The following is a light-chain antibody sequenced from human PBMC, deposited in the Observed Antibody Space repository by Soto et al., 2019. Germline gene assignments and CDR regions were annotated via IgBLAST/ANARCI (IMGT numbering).Light chain of an antibody. CDR3: QQYGSSPQT. CDR1: QSVSSSY. Sequence: EIVTTQSPATLSSSPGERATLSCRASQSVSSSYLAWYQQTPGQAPRLLIYGASIRATGIPDRFSGSGSGTEFTLTISILEPEDFAVYYCQQYGSSPQTFGRGTKVEIK. J-gene: IGKJ1*01. V-gene: IGKV3-20*01. CDR2: GAS.